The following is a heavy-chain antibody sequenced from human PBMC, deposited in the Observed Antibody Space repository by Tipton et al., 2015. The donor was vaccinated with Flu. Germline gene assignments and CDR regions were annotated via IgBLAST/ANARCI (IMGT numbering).Heavy chain of an antibody. CDR2: ISSSSSYI. CDR3: ARASTDHAFDI. CDR1: GFTFSSYS. Sequence: GSLRLSCAASGFTFSSYSMNWVRQAPGKGLEWVSSISSSSSYIYYADSVKGRFTISRDNAKNSLYLQMNSLRAEDTAVYYCARASTDHAFDIWGQGTMVTVSS. V-gene: IGHV3-21*01. J-gene: IGHJ3*02.